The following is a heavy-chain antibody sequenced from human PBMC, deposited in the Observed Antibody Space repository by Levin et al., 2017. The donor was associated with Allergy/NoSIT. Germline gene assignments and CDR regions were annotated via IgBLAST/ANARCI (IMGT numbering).Heavy chain of an antibody. V-gene: IGHV3-66*01. CDR3: ARDPHY. CDR1: GFTVSSHY. J-gene: IGHJ4*02. Sequence: GESLKISCAASGFTVSSHYMSWVRQAPGKGLEWVSVIYSGGSTYYADSVKGRFTISRDNSKNTLYLQMNSLRAEDTAVYYCARDPHYWGQGTLVTVSS. CDR2: IYSGGST.